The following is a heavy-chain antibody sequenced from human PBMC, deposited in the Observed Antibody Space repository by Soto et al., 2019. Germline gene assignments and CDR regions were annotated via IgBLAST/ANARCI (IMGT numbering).Heavy chain of an antibody. D-gene: IGHD6-19*01. CDR1: GYTFTTYG. CDR3: ARDPVAGTYCDY. Sequence: QVQLVQSGAEVKKPGASVKVSCKASGYTFTTYGISWVRQAPGQGLEWMGWINAYNGNTKYAQKLQGRVTMTTDTSTSRAYMELGSLRSYCTAVYYCARDPVAGTYCDYWGQGTLVTVSS. V-gene: IGHV1-18*01. CDR2: INAYNGNT. J-gene: IGHJ4*02.